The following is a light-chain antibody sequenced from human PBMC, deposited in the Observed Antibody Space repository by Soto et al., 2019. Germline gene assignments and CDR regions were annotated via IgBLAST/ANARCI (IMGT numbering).Light chain of an antibody. CDR1: QNINIF. J-gene: IGKJ4*01. V-gene: IGKV1-39*01. CDR2: AAS. Sequence: DIQLTHSPSSLSASVGDRVTITCRTSQNINIFLNWYQQKPGRAPMVVISAASNLESGVPSRFSGRGSGTEFTLTISNLQPGDSAIYFCQESYSTPLAFGGGTKVDIK. CDR3: QESYSTPLA.